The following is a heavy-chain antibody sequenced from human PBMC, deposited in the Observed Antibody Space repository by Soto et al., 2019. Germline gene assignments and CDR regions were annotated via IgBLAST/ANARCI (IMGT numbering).Heavy chain of an antibody. V-gene: IGHV1-69*05. CDR2: IIPIFGTT. J-gene: IGHJ4*02. CDR3: GKGCGYDCEGGRSEY. CDR1: GGTFSSYA. D-gene: IGHD5-12*01. Sequence: QVQLVQSGAEVQKPGSSVKVSCKASGGTFSSYAISWVRQAPGQGLEWMGGIIPIFGTTNYVQKLQGRVTITSDQSTSQAYKELSSLGYEDTAVDYCGKGCGYDCEGGRSEYWGQGTLVTVSS.